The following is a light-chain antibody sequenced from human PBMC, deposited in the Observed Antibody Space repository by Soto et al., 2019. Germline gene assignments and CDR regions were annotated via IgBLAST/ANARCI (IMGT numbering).Light chain of an antibody. J-gene: IGKJ1*01. Sequence: IVLTQSPGTLALSPGERAALSCRASQSISTTYLAWYQQKPGQAPRLLIYGASTRATGIPHRFSGSGSGTDFTLTISRLEPEDFAVYYCHQYGSSPQTFGQGTKVDIK. V-gene: IGKV3-20*01. CDR1: QSISTTY. CDR2: GAS. CDR3: HQYGSSPQT.